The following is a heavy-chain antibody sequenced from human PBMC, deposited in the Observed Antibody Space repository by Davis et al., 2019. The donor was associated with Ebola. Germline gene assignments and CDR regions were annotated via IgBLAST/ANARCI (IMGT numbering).Heavy chain of an antibody. CDR3: ARRFGWAWNWYFDL. Sequence: MPGGSLRLSCTVSGGSISSSSYYWGWIRQPPGKGLEWIGSIYYSGSTYYNPSLKSRVTISVDRSKNQFSLKLSSVTAADTAVYYCARRFGWAWNWYFDLWGRGTLVTVSS. CDR2: IYYSGST. V-gene: IGHV4-39*07. J-gene: IGHJ2*01. D-gene: IGHD6-19*01. CDR1: GGSISSSSYY.